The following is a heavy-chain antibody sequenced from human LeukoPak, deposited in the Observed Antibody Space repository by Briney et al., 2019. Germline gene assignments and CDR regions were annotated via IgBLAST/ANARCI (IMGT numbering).Heavy chain of an antibody. CDR1: GYLFSAYF. J-gene: IGHJ4*02. CDR2: INPNGGDT. V-gene: IGHV1-2*06. D-gene: IGHD6-13*01. CDR3: VRVGFTSSWSNFDY. Sequence: ASVKVSCKASGYLFSAYFIHWVRQAPGHGLEWMGRINPNGGDTNYAQKFQGRVTMTGDTSISTAYMELSSLRSDDTAMYYCVRVGFTSSWSNFDYWGQGTLVTVSS.